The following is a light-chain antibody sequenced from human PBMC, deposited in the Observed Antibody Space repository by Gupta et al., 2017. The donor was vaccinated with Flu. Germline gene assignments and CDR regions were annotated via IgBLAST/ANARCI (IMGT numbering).Light chain of an antibody. J-gene: IGKJ1*01. CDR3: QQYNSWPKT. Sequence: EIVMTQSPATLSVSPGERATLSCRASQSVSSNLPWYQQKPGQAPRLLIYGASTRATGIPARFSGSGSGTEFTLTISSLQSEDFAVYYCQQYNSWPKTFGQGTKLEIK. CDR1: QSVSSN. V-gene: IGKV3-15*01. CDR2: GAS.